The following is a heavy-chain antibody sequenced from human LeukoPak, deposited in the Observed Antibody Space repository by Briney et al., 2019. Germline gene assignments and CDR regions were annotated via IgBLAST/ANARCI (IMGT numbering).Heavy chain of an antibody. CDR1: GFTFSDYY. D-gene: IGHD5-12*01. V-gene: IGHV3-11*01. CDR2: ISSSGSTI. J-gene: IGHJ6*02. Sequence: GGSLRLSCAASGFTFSDYYMSWIRQAPGKGLEWVSYISSSGSTIYYADSVKGRFTISRDNAKNSLYLQMNSLRAEDTVVYYCARAWGGYGDTDYYYYGMDVWGQGTTVTVSS. CDR3: ARAWGGYGDTDYYYYGMDV.